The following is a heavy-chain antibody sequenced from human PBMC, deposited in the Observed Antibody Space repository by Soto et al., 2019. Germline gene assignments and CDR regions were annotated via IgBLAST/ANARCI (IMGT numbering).Heavy chain of an antibody. Sequence: ASVKVSCKASGYTFTSYAMHWVRQAPGQRLEWMGWINAGNGNTKYSQKFQGRVTITRETSASTAYMELSSLRSEDTAVYYCARELSVKDFHYYDSSGYLHWGQGTLVTVSS. CDR3: ARELSVKDFHYYDSSGYLH. J-gene: IGHJ4*02. CDR1: GYTFTSYA. V-gene: IGHV1-3*01. CDR2: INAGNGNT. D-gene: IGHD3-22*01.